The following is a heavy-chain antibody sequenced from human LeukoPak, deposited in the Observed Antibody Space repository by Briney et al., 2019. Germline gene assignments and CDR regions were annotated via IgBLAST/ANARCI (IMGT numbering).Heavy chain of an antibody. CDR1: GGSISGHY. Sequence: SETLSLTCTVSGGSISGHYWSWIRQPPGKGLEWIGYIYHSGSTNYNPSLKSRVSISVDTSKNQFSLKLRYVTGADTAVYYCARVGVFNCGGDCYLDYWGQGTLVTVSS. J-gene: IGHJ4*02. V-gene: IGHV4-59*11. CDR2: IYHSGST. CDR3: ARVGVFNCGGDCYLDY. D-gene: IGHD2-21*02.